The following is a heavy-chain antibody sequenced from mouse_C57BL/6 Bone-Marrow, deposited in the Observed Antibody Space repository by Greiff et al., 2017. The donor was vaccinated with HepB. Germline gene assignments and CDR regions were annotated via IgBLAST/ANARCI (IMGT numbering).Heavy chain of an antibody. CDR3: ARERGDFDY. Sequence: QVQLQQSGPELVKPGASVKISCKASGYAFSSSWMNWVKQRPGKGLEWIGRIYPGDGDTNYNGKFKGKATLTADKSSSTAYMQLSSLTSADSAVYFCARERGDFDYWGQGTTLTVSS. CDR1: GYAFSSSW. J-gene: IGHJ2*01. CDR2: IYPGDGDT. V-gene: IGHV1-82*01.